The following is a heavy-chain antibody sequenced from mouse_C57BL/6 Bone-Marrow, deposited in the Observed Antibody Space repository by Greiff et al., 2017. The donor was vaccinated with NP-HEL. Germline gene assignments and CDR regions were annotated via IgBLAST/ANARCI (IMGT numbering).Heavy chain of an antibody. V-gene: IGHV1-76*01. J-gene: IGHJ3*01. CDR3: ARRKAEDYCWFAD. CDR1: GYTFTDYY. CDR2: IYPGSGNT. D-gene: IGHD2-13*01. Sequence: QVQLQQSGAELVRPGASVKLSCKASGYTFTDYYINWVKQRPGQGLEWIARIYPGSGNTYYNEKFKGKATLTADKSSSTAYMELSSLTSEDSAVYFCARRKAEDYCWFADWGKGTPVTVS.